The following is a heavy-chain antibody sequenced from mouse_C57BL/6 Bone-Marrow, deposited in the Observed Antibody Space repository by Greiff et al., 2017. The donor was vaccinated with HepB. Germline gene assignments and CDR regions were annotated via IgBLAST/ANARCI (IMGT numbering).Heavy chain of an antibody. CDR3: TIWGVSYYFDY. D-gene: IGHD1-1*02. CDR1: GFNIKDDY. V-gene: IGHV14-4*01. J-gene: IGHJ2*01. Sequence: EVQLQQSGAELVRPGASVKLSCTASGFNIKDDYMHWVKQRPEQGLEWIGWIDPENGDTEYASKFQGKATITADTSSNTAYLQLSSLTSEDTAVYYCTIWGVSYYFDYWGQGTTLTVSS. CDR2: IDPENGDT.